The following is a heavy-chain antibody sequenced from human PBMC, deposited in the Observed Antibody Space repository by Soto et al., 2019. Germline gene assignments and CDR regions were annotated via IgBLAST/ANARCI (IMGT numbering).Heavy chain of an antibody. CDR2: ISYDGSNK. D-gene: IGHD1-26*01. Sequence: GSLRLSCVASGHTFHSYAMSWVRRAPGKGLEWVAVISYDGSNKYYADSVKGRFTISRDNSKNTLYLQMNSLRAEDTAVYYCATDHSGSNADAFDIWGQGTMVTVSS. CDR3: ATDHSGSNADAFDI. V-gene: IGHV3-30-3*01. CDR1: GHTFHSYA. J-gene: IGHJ3*02.